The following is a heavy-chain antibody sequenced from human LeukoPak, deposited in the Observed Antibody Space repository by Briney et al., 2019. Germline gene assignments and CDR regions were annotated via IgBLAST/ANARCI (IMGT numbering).Heavy chain of an antibody. J-gene: IGHJ4*02. D-gene: IGHD2-2*01. V-gene: IGHV3-7*04. CDR3: ARDRCSSTSCFIDY. CDR1: GFTFSSYW. Sequence: GGSLRLSCAASGFTFSSYWMSWVRQAPGKGLEWVANIKQDGSEKYYVDSVKGRFTISRDNAKNSLYLQMNSLRAEDTAVYHCARDRCSSTSCFIDYWGQGTLVTVSS. CDR2: IKQDGSEK.